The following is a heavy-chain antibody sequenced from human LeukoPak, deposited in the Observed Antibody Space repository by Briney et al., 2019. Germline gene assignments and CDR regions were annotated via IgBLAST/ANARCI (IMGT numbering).Heavy chain of an antibody. J-gene: IGHJ3*02. CDR2: IRDDGSTE. Sequence: GALRPSCAASGFTFRNYCIHRVRQAPGKGLEGGAFIRDDGSTEYYADSVKGRFTISRDNSKNTLYLQMNSLRAEDTAVYYCAKDRRGGPNDAFDIWGQGTMVTVSS. CDR3: AKDRRGGPNDAFDI. V-gene: IGHV3-30*02. D-gene: IGHD3-16*01. CDR1: GFTFRNYC.